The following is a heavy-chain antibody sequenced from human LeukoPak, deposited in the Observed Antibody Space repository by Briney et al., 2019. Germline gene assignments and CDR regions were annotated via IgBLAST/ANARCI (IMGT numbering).Heavy chain of an antibody. CDR3: VQGWRDN. D-gene: IGHD2-15*01. CDR2: IKQDGSEK. J-gene: IGHJ4*02. CDR1: GFTFSSYW. V-gene: IGHV3-7*01. Sequence: KAGGSLRLSCAASGFTFSSYWMSWVRQAPGKGLEWVANIKQDGSEKYYVDSVKGRFTISRDNAKNSLYLHLNTLRPEDTAVYYCVQGWRDNWGQGTLVTVSS.